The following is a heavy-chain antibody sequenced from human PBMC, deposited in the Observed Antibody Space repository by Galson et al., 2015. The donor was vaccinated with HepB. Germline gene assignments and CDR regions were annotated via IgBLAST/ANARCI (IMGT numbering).Heavy chain of an antibody. J-gene: IGHJ4*02. CDR2: IYYSGST. Sequence: TLSLTCTVSGGSISSYYWSWIRQPPGKGLEWIGYIYYSGSTNYNPSLKSRVTISVDTSKNQFSLKLSSVTAADTAVYYCARQWGVTGALYYFDYWGQGTLVTVSS. CDR3: ARQWGVTGALYYFDY. V-gene: IGHV4-59*08. D-gene: IGHD3-16*01. CDR1: GGSISSYY.